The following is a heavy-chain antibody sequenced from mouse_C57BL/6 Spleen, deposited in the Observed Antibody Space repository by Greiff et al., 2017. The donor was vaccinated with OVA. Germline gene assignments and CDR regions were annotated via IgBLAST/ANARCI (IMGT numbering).Heavy chain of an antibody. Sequence: EVMLVESGEGLMKPGGSLKLSCAASGFTFSSYAMSWVRQTPEKRLEWVAYISSGGDYIYYADTVKGRFTISRDNARNTLYLQMSSLKSEDTAMYYCTREGAGTLGHYFDDRGQGTTLTVAS. CDR1: GFTFSSYA. V-gene: IGHV5-9-1*02. D-gene: IGHD4-1*01. J-gene: IGHJ2*01. CDR3: TREGAGTLGHYFDD. CDR2: ISSGGDYI.